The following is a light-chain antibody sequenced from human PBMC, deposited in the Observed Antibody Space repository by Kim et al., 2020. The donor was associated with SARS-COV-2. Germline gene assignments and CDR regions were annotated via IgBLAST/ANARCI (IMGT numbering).Light chain of an antibody. V-gene: IGKV3-20*01. J-gene: IGKJ2*03. CDR1: QSGSSFY. CDR2: GTS. Sequence: LLARDTSTRSCRASQSGSSFYLSRYQQRPGRNPRLLCSGTSSRATGNTDRCSGSGTGLDFTISSIRLEAEDFVVYYCQRKCTSPYSFGQGTKLEI. CDR3: QRKCTSPYS.